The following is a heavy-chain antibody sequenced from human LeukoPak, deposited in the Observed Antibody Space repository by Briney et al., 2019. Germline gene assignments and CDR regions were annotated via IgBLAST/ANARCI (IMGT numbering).Heavy chain of an antibody. J-gene: IGHJ6*03. CDR3: ARETSQQGAHYMDV. V-gene: IGHV4-59*01. CDR2: IYNSGST. CDR1: GGSISSYY. D-gene: IGHD6-13*01. Sequence: SETLSLTCTVSGGSISSYYWSWIRQPPGKGLEWIGYIYNSGSTNYNPSLKSRVTISVDTSKNQFSLKLSSVTAADTAVYYCARETSQQGAHYMDVWGKGTTVTISS.